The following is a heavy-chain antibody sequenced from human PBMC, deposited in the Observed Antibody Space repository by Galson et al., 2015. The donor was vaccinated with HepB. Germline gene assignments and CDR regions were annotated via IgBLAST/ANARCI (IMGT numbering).Heavy chain of an antibody. Sequence: ETLSLTCAVSGGSISSSNWWSWVRQPPGKGLEWIGEIYHSGSTNYNPSLKSRVTISVDKSKNQFSLKLSSVTAADTAVYYCARRSRVKDIVLMGQRGSPFDYWGQGTLVTVSS. CDR3: ARRSRVKDIVLMGQRGSPFDY. J-gene: IGHJ4*02. CDR1: GGSISSSNW. V-gene: IGHV4-4*02. D-gene: IGHD2-8*01. CDR2: IYHSGST.